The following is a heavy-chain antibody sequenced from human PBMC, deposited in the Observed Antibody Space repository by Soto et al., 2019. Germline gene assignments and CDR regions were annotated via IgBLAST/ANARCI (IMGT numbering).Heavy chain of an antibody. Sequence: PRRSLRLSCAVSGFTSSSYAISCVRHAEGKGMVWASAISGNGSSKYQADSAKGRVTSSRNNYKNLLYLKMDNMRAEDTARYYCAKDTAIAVGPFDPWGQGTLVTVSS. J-gene: IGHJ5*01. D-gene: IGHD4-17*01. CDR1: GFTSSSYA. CDR3: AKDTAIAVGPFDP. CDR2: ISGNGSSK. V-gene: IGHV3-23*01.